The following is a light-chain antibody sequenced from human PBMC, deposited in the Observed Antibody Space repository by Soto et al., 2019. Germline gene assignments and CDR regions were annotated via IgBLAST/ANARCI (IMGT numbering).Light chain of an antibody. V-gene: IGKV3-15*01. Sequence: EIVMTQSPATLCVSPGERATLSCRASQSVNSNLAWYQQKPGQAPSLLIYGASTRATGVPARFSGSGSGTEFTLTISSLQSEDFAVYYCQQYNNWPPYTFGQGTKLEIK. CDR3: QQYNNWPPYT. CDR1: QSVNSN. CDR2: GAS. J-gene: IGKJ2*01.